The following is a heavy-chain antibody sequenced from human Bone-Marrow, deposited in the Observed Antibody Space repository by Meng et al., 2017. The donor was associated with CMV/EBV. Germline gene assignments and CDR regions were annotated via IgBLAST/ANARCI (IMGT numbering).Heavy chain of an antibody. CDR3: ARDQGPRKNENDSRQSPWV. D-gene: IGHD3-22*01. J-gene: IGHJ4*02. Sequence: GESLKISCAASGFTFSSYSMNWVRQAPGKGLEWVSSISSSSSYIYYADSVKGRFTISRDNAKNSLYLQMNSLRAEDTAVYYCARDQGPRKNENDSRQSPWVWGQGTRVTGSS. CDR1: GFTFSSYS. V-gene: IGHV3-21*01. CDR2: ISSSSSYI.